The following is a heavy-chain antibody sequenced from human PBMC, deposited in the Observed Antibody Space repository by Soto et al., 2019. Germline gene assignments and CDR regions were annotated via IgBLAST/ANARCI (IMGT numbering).Heavy chain of an antibody. CDR3: ARGPVNWHPVYYYGMDV. V-gene: IGHV1-69*12. D-gene: IGHD1-1*01. CDR2: IIPIFGTA. Sequence: QVQLVQSGAEVKKPGSSVKVSCKASGGTFSSYAISWVRQAPGQGLEWMGGIIPIFGTANYAQKFQGRVSITADESTGTAYMELSSLRSEDTAVYYGARGPVNWHPVYYYGMDVWGRGATVTVSS. J-gene: IGHJ6*02. CDR1: GGTFSSYA.